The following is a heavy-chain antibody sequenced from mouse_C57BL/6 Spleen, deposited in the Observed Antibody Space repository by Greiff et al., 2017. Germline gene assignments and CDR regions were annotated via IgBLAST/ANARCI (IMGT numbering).Heavy chain of an antibody. CDR3: ARYVGSSSPYYFDY. J-gene: IGHJ2*01. CDR1: GYAFSSSW. CDR2: IYPGDGDT. D-gene: IGHD1-1*01. V-gene: IGHV1-82*01. Sequence: VKLMESGPELVKPGASVKISCKASGYAFSSSWMNWVKQRPGKGLEWIGRIYPGDGDTNYNGKFKGKATLTADKSSSTAYMQLSSLTSEDSAVYFCARYVGSSSPYYFDYWGQGTTLTVSS.